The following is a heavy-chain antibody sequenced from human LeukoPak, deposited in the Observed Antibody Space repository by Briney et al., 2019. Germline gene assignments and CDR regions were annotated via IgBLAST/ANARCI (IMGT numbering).Heavy chain of an antibody. CDR2: IRYDGSNK. J-gene: IGHJ4*02. CDR3: AKERGITIFGVVNQPFDY. D-gene: IGHD3-3*01. V-gene: IGHV3-30*02. Sequence: GGSLRLYCAASGFTFSSYGMHWVRQAPGKGLEWVAFIRYDGSNKYYADSVKGRFTISRDNSKNTLYLQMNSLRAEDTAVYYCAKERGITIFGVVNQPFDYWGQGTLVTVSS. CDR1: GFTFSSYG.